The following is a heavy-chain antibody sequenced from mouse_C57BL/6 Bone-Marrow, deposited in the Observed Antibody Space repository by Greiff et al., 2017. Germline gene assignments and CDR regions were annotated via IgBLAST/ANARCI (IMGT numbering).Heavy chain of an antibody. CDR2: IDPSDSYT. V-gene: IGHV1-69*01. Sequence: QVQLQQPGAELVMPGASVKLSCKASGYTFTSYWMHWVKQRPGQGLEWIGEIDPSDSYTNSNQKFKGKSTLTVDKSSSTAYMQLSSLTSEDSAVYYCARSGYYGNYFFDDWGQGTTLTVSS. J-gene: IGHJ2*01. D-gene: IGHD2-1*01. CDR1: GYTFTSYW. CDR3: ARSGYYGNYFFDD.